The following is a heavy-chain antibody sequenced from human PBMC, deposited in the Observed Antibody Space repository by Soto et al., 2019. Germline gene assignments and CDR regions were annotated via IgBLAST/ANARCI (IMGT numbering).Heavy chain of an antibody. V-gene: IGHV4-59*08. D-gene: IGHD4-17*01. Sequence: SETLSLTCTVSGGSISSYYWSWIRQPPGKGLGWIGYIYYSGSTNYNPSIKSRVTISVDTSKNQFSLKLSSVTAADSAVYYCARRYGDYYYYYMDVWGKGTTVTVSS. CDR1: GGSISSYY. CDR2: IYYSGST. CDR3: ARRYGDYYYYYMDV. J-gene: IGHJ6*03.